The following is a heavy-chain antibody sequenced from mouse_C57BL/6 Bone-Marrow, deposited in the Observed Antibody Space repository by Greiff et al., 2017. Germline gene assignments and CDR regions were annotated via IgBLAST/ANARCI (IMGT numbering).Heavy chain of an antibody. D-gene: IGHD1-1*01. V-gene: IGHV1-81*01. CDR1: GYTFTSYG. Sequence: VQLQQSGAELARPGASVKLSCKASGYTFTSYGISWVKQRTGQGLEWIGEIYPRSGNTYYNEKIKGKATLTADKSSSTAYMELRSLTSEDSAVYFCARRGYYGSSYDYFDYWGQGTTLTVSS. J-gene: IGHJ2*01. CDR3: ARRGYYGSSYDYFDY. CDR2: IYPRSGNT.